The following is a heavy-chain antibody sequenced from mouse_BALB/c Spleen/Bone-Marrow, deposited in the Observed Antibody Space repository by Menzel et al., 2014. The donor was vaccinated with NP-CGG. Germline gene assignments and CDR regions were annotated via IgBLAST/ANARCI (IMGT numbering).Heavy chain of an antibody. CDR2: INPINGGT. V-gene: IGHV1S81*02. CDR3: TKSNYGYWYFDV. CDR1: GYTFTSYY. Sequence: VQLQQSGAELVKPGASVKLSCKASGYTFTSYYMYWVRQRPGQGLEWIGEINPINGGTKISEKFKSRATLTVDKSSSTAFMQLSPLTSEDSAVYYCTKSNYGYWYFDVWGAGTTVTVSS. J-gene: IGHJ1*01. D-gene: IGHD1-1*01.